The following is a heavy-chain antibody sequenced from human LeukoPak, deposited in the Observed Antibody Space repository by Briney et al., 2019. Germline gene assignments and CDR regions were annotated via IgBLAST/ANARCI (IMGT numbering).Heavy chain of an antibody. J-gene: IGHJ3*02. CDR3: ARDRTVTKGVRAFDI. V-gene: IGHV4-31*03. CDR1: GGSISSGGYY. CDR2: IYYSGST. Sequence: SEALSLTCTVSGGSISSGGYYWSWIRQHPGKGLEWIGYIYYSGSTYYNPSLKSRVTISVDTSKNQFSLKLSSVTAADTAVYYCARDRTVTKGVRAFDIWGQGTMVTVSS. D-gene: IGHD4-17*01.